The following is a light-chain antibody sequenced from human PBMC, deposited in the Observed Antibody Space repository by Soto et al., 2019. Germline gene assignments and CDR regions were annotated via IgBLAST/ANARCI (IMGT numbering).Light chain of an antibody. CDR1: QDFSNF. Sequence: DSQLTQSPSFLSASLGDRVTITCRASQDFSNFLAWYQQKPGRAPKLLMYDASTLQSWVPSRFSGSGSGTEFTLTIISLRPEDFATYYSQQLYSLPLPFGGGTKADI. CDR2: DAS. J-gene: IGKJ4*01. CDR3: QQLYSLPLP. V-gene: IGKV1-9*01.